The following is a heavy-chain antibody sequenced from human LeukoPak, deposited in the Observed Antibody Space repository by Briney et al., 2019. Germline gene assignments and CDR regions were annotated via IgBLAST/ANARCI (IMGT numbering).Heavy chain of an antibody. J-gene: IGHJ5*02. CDR2: ISAYNGNT. CDR1: GYTFTSYG. D-gene: IGHD3-10*01. CDR3: ARDRGYGSGRYPPLNWFDP. V-gene: IGHV1-18*04. Sequence: ASVKVSCKASGYTFTSYGISWVRQAPGQGLEWMGWISAYNGNTNYAQKLQGRVTMTTDTSTSTAYMELRSLRSDDTAVYYCARDRGYGSGRYPPLNWFDPWGQGTLVTVSS.